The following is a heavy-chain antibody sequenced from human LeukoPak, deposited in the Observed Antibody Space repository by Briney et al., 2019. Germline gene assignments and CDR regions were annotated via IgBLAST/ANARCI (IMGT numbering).Heavy chain of an antibody. Sequence: ASVKVSCKASGCTFTGYYMHWVRQAAGQGLEWMGWINPNSGGTNYAEKFQGRVTMTRDTSISTAYMELSRLRSDDTAVYYCARAPTIRVITNFDYWGQGTLVTVSS. J-gene: IGHJ4*02. V-gene: IGHV1-2*02. CDR2: INPNSGGT. D-gene: IGHD3-16*02. CDR3: ARAPTIRVITNFDY. CDR1: GCTFTGYY.